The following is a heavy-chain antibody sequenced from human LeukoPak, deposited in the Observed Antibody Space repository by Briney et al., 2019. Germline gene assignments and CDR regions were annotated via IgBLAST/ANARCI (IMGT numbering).Heavy chain of an antibody. V-gene: IGHV3-23*01. CDR2: IRHSGVDS. CDR3: AKDPSTKFYYYDSSGYYDY. J-gene: IGHJ4*02. D-gene: IGHD3-22*01. CDR1: RFSFSDYT. Sequence: PGGSLRLSCAASRFSFSDYTMSWVRQLPGKGLEWVSGIRHSGVDSSYADSVKGRFTISRDNSKNTLYLQMNSLRAEDTAVYYCAKDPSTKFYYYDSSGYYDYWGQGTLVTVSS.